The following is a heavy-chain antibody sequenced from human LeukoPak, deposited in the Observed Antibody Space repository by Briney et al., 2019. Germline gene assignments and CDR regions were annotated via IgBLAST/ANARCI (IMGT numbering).Heavy chain of an antibody. D-gene: IGHD6-19*01. J-gene: IGHJ4*02. V-gene: IGHV1-69*05. Sequence: SVKVSCKASGGTFSSYAISWVRQAPGQGLEWMGGIIPIFGTANYAQKFQGRVTITTDESTSTAYMELSSLRSEDTAVYYCASADSSGWYHDYWGQGTLVTVSS. CDR2: IIPIFGTA. CDR1: GGTFSSYA. CDR3: ASADSSGWYHDY.